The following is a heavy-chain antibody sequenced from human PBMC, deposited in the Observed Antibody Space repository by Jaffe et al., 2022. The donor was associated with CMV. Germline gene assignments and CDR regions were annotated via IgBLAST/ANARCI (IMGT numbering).Heavy chain of an antibody. CDR3: ARGYCSSTSCYPGCCWFDP. CDR2: IYYSGST. J-gene: IGHJ5*02. V-gene: IGHV4-31*03. Sequence: QVQLQESGPGLVKPSQTLSLTCTVSGGSISSGGYYWSWIRQHPGKGLEWIGYIYYSGSTYYNPSLKSRVTISVDTSKNQFSLKLSSVTAADTAVYYCARGYCSSTSCYPGCCWFDPWGQGTLVTVSS. D-gene: IGHD2-2*01. CDR1: GGSISSGGYY.